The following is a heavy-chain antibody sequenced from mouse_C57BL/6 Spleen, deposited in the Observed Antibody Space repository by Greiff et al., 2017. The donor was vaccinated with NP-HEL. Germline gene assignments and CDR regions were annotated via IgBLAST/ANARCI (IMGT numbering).Heavy chain of an antibody. V-gene: IGHV5-4*01. CDR1: GFTFSSYA. CDR2: ISDGGSYT. CDR3: AREDAWFAY. J-gene: IGHJ3*01. Sequence: EVMLVESGGGLVKPGGSLKLSCAASGFTFSSYAMSWVRQTPEKRLEWVATISDGGSYTYYPDNVKGRFPISRDNAKNNLYLQMSHLKSEDTAMYYCAREDAWFAYWGQGTLVTVSA.